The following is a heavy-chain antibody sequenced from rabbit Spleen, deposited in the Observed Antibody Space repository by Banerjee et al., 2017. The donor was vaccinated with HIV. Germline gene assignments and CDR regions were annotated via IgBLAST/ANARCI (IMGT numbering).Heavy chain of an antibody. D-gene: IGHD4-2*01. CDR1: GIDFSSSYW. V-gene: IGHV1S45*01. Sequence: QQHLEESGGGLVKPEGTLTLTCTASGIDFSSSYWIFWVRQAPGKGLEWIACIYAGSSGNTYSAIWAKGRFTVSKTSSTTVTLQMTSLTAADTATYFCARDAAGREDFNLWGQGTLVTVS. J-gene: IGHJ4*01. CDR3: ARDAAGREDFNL. CDR2: IYAGSSGNT.